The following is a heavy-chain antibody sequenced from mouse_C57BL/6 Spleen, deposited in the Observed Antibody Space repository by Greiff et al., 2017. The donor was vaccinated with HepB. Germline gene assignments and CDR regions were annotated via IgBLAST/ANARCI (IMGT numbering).Heavy chain of an antibody. CDR3: TREDYDSYAMDY. J-gene: IGHJ4*01. D-gene: IGHD2-4*01. CDR2: ISSGGDYI. Sequence: DVMLVESGEGLVKPGGSLKLSCAASGFTFSSYAMSWVRQTPEKRLEWVAYISSGGDYIYYADTVKGRFTISRDNARNTLYLQMSSLKSEDTAMYYCTREDYDSYAMDYWGQGTSVTVSS. CDR1: GFTFSSYA. V-gene: IGHV5-9-1*02.